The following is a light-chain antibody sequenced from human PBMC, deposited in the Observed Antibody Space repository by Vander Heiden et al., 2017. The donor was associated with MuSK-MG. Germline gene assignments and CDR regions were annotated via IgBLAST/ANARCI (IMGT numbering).Light chain of an antibody. J-gene: IGKJ3*01. Sequence: DIVMTQSPLSLPVTHGEPASISCRSSQSLLHSNGYNYLDWYLQKPGQSPQLLIYLGSNRASGVPDRFSGSGSGTDFTLKISRVEAEDVGVYYCRQALQTPHTFGHGTKVDIK. V-gene: IGKV2-28*01. CDR1: QSLLHSNGYNY. CDR2: LGS. CDR3: RQALQTPHT.